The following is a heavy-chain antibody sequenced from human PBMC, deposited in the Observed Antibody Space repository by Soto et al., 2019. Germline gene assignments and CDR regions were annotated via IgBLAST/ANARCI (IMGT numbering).Heavy chain of an antibody. CDR2: IYYSGST. J-gene: IGHJ3*02. V-gene: IGHV4-59*01. CDR1: GGSISSYY. Sequence: SETLSLTCTVSGGSISSYYWSWIRQPPGKGLEWIGYIYYSGSTNYNPSLKSRVTISVDTSKNQFSLKLSSVTAADTAVYYCARVEGVWPSHSSGRGAFDIWGQGTMVTVSS. D-gene: IGHD5-18*01. CDR3: ARVEGVWPSHSSGRGAFDI.